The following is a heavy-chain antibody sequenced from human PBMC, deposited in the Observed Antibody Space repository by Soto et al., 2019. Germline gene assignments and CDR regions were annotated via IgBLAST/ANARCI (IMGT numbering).Heavy chain of an antibody. Sequence: SGTLSLTCSVSGVPITSNYWTWIRQPPGKGLEWIGDLDHNGYWTYNPSFRSRLSMSFDTSKNKLSLIVHNVTAADTAVYYCARVLVAGYFDCLDPWGQGTLVTGSP. CDR1: GVPITSNY. CDR2: LDHNGYW. V-gene: IGHV4-4*08. CDR3: ARVLVAGYFDCLDP. J-gene: IGHJ5*02. D-gene: IGHD3-9*01.